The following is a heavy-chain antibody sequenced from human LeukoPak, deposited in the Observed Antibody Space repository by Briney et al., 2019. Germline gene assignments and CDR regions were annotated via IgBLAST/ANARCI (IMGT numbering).Heavy chain of an antibody. CDR3: ARRRTARITMIVVVIRGAYYFDY. Sequence: NTSETLSLTCAVYGGSFSGYYWSWIRQPPGKGLEWLGEINHSGSTNYNPSLKSRVTISVDTSRNQFSLKLSSVTAADTAVYYCARRRTARITMIVVVIRGAYYFDYWGQGTLVTVSS. J-gene: IGHJ4*02. CDR2: INHSGST. V-gene: IGHV4-34*01. CDR1: GGSFSGYY. D-gene: IGHD3-22*01.